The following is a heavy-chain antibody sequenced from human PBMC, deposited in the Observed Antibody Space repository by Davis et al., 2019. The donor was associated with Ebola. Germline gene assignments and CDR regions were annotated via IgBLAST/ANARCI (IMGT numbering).Heavy chain of an antibody. V-gene: IGHV1-18*04. CDR3: AKAMVRGVNLGGMDV. CDR1: GYTFTGYY. CDR2: ISAYNGNT. J-gene: IGHJ6*02. D-gene: IGHD3-10*01. Sequence: ASVKVSCKASGYTFTGYYMHWVRQAPGQGLEWMGWISAYNGNTNYAQKLQGRVTITRDTSASTAYMELSSLRSEDTAVYYCAKAMVRGVNLGGMDVWGQGTTVTVSS.